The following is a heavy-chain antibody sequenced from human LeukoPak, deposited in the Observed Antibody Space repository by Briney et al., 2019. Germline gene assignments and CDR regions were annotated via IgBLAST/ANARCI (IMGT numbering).Heavy chain of an antibody. Sequence: GGSLRLSCAASGFTFNTYGMHWVRPAPGKGLVEVAFIRYYGGFEYYGDSVKGRFTISRNNSKNTLFPQMNSLRPEDTAVYYCATDSGSGWYEAHFDPWGQGILVTVSS. CDR2: IRYYGGFE. CDR1: GFTFNTYG. CDR3: ATDSGSGWYEAHFDP. J-gene: IGHJ5*02. V-gene: IGHV3-30*02. D-gene: IGHD6-19*01.